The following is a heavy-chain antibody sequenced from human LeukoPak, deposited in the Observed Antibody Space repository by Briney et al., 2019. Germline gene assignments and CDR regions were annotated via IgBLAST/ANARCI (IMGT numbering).Heavy chain of an antibody. V-gene: IGHV3-7*01. CDR3: ARDRGNQRGYYYYYMDV. CDR2: IKQDGSEK. J-gene: IGHJ6*03. CDR1: GFTFSSYW. Sequence: GGSLRLSCAASGFTFSSYWMSWVRQAPGKGLEWVANIKQDGSEKYYVDSVKGRFTISRDNAKNSLYLQMNSLRAEDTAVYYCARDRGNQRGYYYYYMDVWGKGTTVTVSS. D-gene: IGHD1-14*01.